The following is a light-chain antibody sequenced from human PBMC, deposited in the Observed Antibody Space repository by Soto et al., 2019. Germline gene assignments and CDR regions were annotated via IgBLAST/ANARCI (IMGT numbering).Light chain of an antibody. CDR2: GNS. Sequence: SVLTQPPSVSGAPGQRVTISCTGSSSNIGAGYDVHWYQQLPGTAPKLLIYGNSNRPSGVPDRFSGSKSGTSASLAITGLQVEDEADYSCQSYDSSLSGYVFGTGTKLTVL. CDR3: QSYDSSLSGYV. V-gene: IGLV1-40*01. CDR1: SSNIGAGYD. J-gene: IGLJ1*01.